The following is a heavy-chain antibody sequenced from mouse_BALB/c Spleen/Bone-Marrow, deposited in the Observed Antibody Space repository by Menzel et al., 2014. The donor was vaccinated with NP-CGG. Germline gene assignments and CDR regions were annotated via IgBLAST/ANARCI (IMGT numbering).Heavy chain of an antibody. D-gene: IGHD2-3*01. CDR3: ARRWLPYAMDY. J-gene: IGHJ4*01. CDR1: GYTFTSYI. CDR2: INPYNDGT. Sequence: EVKVVESGPELVKPGASVKMSCEASGYTFTSYIMHWVKQKPGQGLEWIGYINPYNDGTKYNEKFKGKATLTSDKSSSTAYMELSSLTSEDSAVYYCARRWLPYAMDYWGQGTSVTVSS. V-gene: IGHV1-14*01.